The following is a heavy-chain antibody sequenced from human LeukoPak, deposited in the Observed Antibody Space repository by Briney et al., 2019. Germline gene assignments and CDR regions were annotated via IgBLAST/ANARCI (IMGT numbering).Heavy chain of an antibody. CDR3: AKVPHSWGLFDS. CDR1: GFTFSRFG. D-gene: IGHD3-16*01. J-gene: IGHJ4*02. Sequence: QAGGSLRLSCAASGFTFSRFGLHWVRQAPGKGLEWVAFIRDDGTTRYYADSVKGRFTVSRDNPKNTLYLQMDSLRTEDTAVYYCAKVPHSWGLFDSWGQGTLVTVSS. V-gene: IGHV3-30*02. CDR2: IRDDGTTR.